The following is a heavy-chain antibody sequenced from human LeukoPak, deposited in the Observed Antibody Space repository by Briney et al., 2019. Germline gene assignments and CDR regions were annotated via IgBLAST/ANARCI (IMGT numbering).Heavy chain of an antibody. Sequence: PSETLSLTCTVSGYSISSGYYWGWIRQPPGKGLEWIGSIYHSGSTYCNPSLKSRVTISVDTSKNQFSLKLSSVTAADTAVYYCARDHSQDYYYGSGSYYRIDYYGMDVWGQGTTVTVSS. V-gene: IGHV4-38-2*02. J-gene: IGHJ6*02. CDR3: ARDHSQDYYYGSGSYYRIDYYGMDV. CDR1: GYSISSGYY. D-gene: IGHD3-10*01. CDR2: IYHSGST.